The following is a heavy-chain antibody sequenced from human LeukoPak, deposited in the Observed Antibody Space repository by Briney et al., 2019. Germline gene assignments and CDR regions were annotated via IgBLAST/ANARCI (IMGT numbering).Heavy chain of an antibody. J-gene: IGHJ4*02. Sequence: PGGSLRLSCAASGFTFSSYAMHWVRQAPGKGLEWVAVISYDGSNKYYADSVKGRFTISRDNSKNTLYLQMNSLRAEDTAVYYCARDRPGAHYTMVRGVISFDYWGQGTLVTVSS. D-gene: IGHD3-10*01. CDR1: GFTFSSYA. CDR2: ISYDGSNK. V-gene: IGHV3-30-3*01. CDR3: ARDRPGAHYTMVRGVISFDY.